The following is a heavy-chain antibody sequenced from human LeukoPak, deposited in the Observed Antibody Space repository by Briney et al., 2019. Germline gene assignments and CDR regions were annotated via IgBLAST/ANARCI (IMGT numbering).Heavy chain of an antibody. D-gene: IGHD2-2*01. J-gene: IGHJ4*02. CDR2: IIPIFGTA. Sequence: VKVSCKASGGTFSSYAISWARQAPGQGLEWMGGIIPIFGTANYAQKFQGRVTITTDESTSTAYMELSSLRSEDTAVYYCATNYQPLNPFDYWGQGTLVTVSS. V-gene: IGHV1-69*05. CDR1: GGTFSSYA. CDR3: ATNYQPLNPFDY.